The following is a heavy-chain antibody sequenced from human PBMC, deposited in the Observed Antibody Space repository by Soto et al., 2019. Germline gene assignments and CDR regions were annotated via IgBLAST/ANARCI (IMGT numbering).Heavy chain of an antibody. V-gene: IGHV1-69*01. J-gene: IGHJ6*02. D-gene: IGHD2-2*01. CDR3: ARSQGSSTSLEIYYYYYYGMDV. Sequence: QVQLVQSGAEVKKPGSSVKVSCKASGGTFGSYAISWVRQAPGQGLEWMGGIIPIPGTANYAQKFQGRVTIAADESTSTAYMELSSLRSEDTDVSSCARSQGSSTSLEIYYYYYYGMDVWGQGTTVTVSS. CDR2: IIPIPGTA. CDR1: GGTFGSYA.